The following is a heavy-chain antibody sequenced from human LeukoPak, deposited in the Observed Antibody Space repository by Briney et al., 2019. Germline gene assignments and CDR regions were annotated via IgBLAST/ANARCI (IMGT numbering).Heavy chain of an antibody. Sequence: GGSLRLSCAASGFTFSNYAMSWVRQAPGKGLEWVSAISGSGGSTYYADSVKGRLTISRDNSKNTLYLQMNSLRAEDTAVYYCARHIVVVIAPYDYWGQGTLVTVSS. CDR2: ISGSGGST. V-gene: IGHV3-23*01. CDR3: ARHIVVVIAPYDY. J-gene: IGHJ4*02. D-gene: IGHD2-21*01. CDR1: GFTFSNYA.